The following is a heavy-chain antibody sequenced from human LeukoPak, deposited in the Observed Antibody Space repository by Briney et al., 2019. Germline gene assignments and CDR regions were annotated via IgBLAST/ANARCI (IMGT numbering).Heavy chain of an antibody. CDR3: AKEGLVFYGSGSYVDY. CDR1: GFTFSTYS. CDR2: ISYDGSNK. V-gene: IGHV3-30*18. J-gene: IGHJ4*02. Sequence: GGSLRLSCAASGFTFSTYSMHWVRQAPGKGLEWVAVISYDGSNKYYADSVKGRFTISRDNSKNTLYLQMNSLRAEDTAVYYCAKEGLVFYGSGSYVDYWGQGTLVTVSS. D-gene: IGHD3-10*01.